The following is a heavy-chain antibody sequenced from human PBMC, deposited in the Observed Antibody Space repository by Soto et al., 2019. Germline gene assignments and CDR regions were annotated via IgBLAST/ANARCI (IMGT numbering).Heavy chain of an antibody. CDR1: RYRFYIYI. CDR3: ARDCFPRGYSSGWYNGFDI. V-gene: IGHV3-21*01. J-gene: IGHJ5*02. CDR2: ISSSSSYI. D-gene: IGHD6-19*01. Sequence: SLRLSCAASRYRFYIYIINLSLQAPGKGLEWVSSISSSSSYIYYADSVKGRFTISRDNAKNSLYLQMNSLRAEDTAVYYCARDCFPRGYSSGWYNGFDIRGQGT.